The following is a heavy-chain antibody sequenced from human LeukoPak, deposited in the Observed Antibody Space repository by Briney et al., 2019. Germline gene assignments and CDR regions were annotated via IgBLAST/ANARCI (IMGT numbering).Heavy chain of an antibody. CDR2: ISAYNGNT. V-gene: IGHV1-18*01. D-gene: IGHD6-19*01. Sequence: ASVKVSCKASGYTFTSYGISWVRQAPGQGLEWMGWISAYNGNTSYAQKLQGRVTMTTDTSTSTAYMELRSLRSDDTAVYYCAREGSGLSTEYYFDYWGQGTLVTVSS. J-gene: IGHJ4*02. CDR3: AREGSGLSTEYYFDY. CDR1: GYTFTSYG.